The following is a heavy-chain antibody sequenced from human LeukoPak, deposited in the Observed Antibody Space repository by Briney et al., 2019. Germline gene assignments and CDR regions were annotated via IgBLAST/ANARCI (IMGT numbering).Heavy chain of an antibody. CDR3: ARGELRYFDWTDY. D-gene: IGHD3-9*01. Sequence: GASLRLSCAASGFTSSSNAMGWVRQAPGKGLEWVSAISPGGSPYYADSVKGRFTISRDNSKNTLYLQMNSLRAEDTAVYYCARGELRYFDWTDYWGQGTLVTVSS. CDR1: GFTSSSNA. CDR2: ISPGGSP. V-gene: IGHV3-23*01. J-gene: IGHJ4*02.